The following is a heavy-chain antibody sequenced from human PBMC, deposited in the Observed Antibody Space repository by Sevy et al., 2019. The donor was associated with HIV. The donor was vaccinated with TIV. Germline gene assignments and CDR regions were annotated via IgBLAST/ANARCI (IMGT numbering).Heavy chain of an antibody. CDR3: ARGGWDIVVVPADFDI. CDR1: GFTFSGYT. Sequence: GGSLRLSCAASGFTFSGYTLHWVRQAPGKGLEWVAVISFDGSNKYYVDSVKGRFTISRDNSKNTLYLQMNSLRPEDTAVYYCARGGWDIVVVPADFDIWGQGTMVTVSS. D-gene: IGHD2-2*01. J-gene: IGHJ3*02. CDR2: ISFDGSNK. V-gene: IGHV3-30-3*01.